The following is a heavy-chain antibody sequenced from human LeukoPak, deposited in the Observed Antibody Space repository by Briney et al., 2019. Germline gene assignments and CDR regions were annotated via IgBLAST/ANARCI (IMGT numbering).Heavy chain of an antibody. CDR2: INPNSGGT. J-gene: IGHJ5*02. CDR3: ARDIMYYYGSGSYIASNWFDP. Sequence: ASVKVSCKASGYTFTGYYMHWVRQAPGQGLEWMGWINPNSGGTNYAQKFQGRVTMTRDPSISTAYMELSRLRSDDTAVYYCARDIMYYYGSGSYIASNWFDPWGQGTLVTVSS. D-gene: IGHD3-10*01. CDR1: GYTFTGYY. V-gene: IGHV1-2*02.